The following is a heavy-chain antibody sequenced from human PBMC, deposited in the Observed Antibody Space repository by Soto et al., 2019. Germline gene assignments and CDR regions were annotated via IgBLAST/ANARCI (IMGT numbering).Heavy chain of an antibody. Sequence: GGSLRLSCAASGFTFSTYAMHWVRQAPGKGLEWVAVISYDGSNEYYADSVKGRCTLSRDNSKNTLCLQMNSLRAEDTAVYYCVREKAASFLAGGFDVWGQGTTVTVSS. V-gene: IGHV3-30-3*01. CDR3: VREKAASFLAGGFDV. D-gene: IGHD6-13*01. J-gene: IGHJ6*02. CDR2: ISYDGSNE. CDR1: GFTFSTYA.